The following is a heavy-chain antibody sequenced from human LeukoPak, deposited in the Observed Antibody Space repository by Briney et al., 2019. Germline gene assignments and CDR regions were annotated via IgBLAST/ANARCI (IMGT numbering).Heavy chain of an antibody. CDR3: ARGYSGYDYYFDY. Sequence: SETLSLTCTVSRGSISSYYWSWIRQPPGQGLEWIGYIYYSGSTNYNPSLKSRVTISVDTSKNQFSLKLSSVTAADTAVYYCARGYSGYDYYFDYWGQGTLVTVSS. V-gene: IGHV4-59*01. J-gene: IGHJ4*02. CDR1: RGSISSYY. D-gene: IGHD5-12*01. CDR2: IYYSGST.